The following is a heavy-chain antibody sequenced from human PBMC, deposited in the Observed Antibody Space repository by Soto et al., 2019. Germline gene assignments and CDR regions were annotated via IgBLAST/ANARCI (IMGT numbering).Heavy chain of an antibody. J-gene: IGHJ4*02. V-gene: IGHV5-51*01. Sequence: GESLKISCKASGYTFSNDWIAWVRQMPGKGLEWMGIIYPGDSDTRYSPSFQGQVTFSADTSISTAFLQWGRLRASDTAMYYCARVDGRDWSNAVDYWGQGTMVTVSS. D-gene: IGHD3-9*01. CDR3: ARVDGRDWSNAVDY. CDR2: IYPGDSDT. CDR1: GYTFSNDW.